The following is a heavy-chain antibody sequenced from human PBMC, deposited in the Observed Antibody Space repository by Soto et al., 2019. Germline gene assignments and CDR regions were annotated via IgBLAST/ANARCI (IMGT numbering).Heavy chain of an antibody. J-gene: IGHJ5*02. CDR3: ARDNGAGSYYIPNWFDP. V-gene: IGHV4-4*07. CDR1: GGPISSYY. Sequence: LSLTSTVSGGPISSYYWSWIRQPAGQGLEWIGRIYSSGSTNYNPSLKSRVTMSVDTSKKQFSLKLSSVTAADTAVYYCARDNGAGSYYIPNWFDPWGQGTLVTVSS. CDR2: IYSSGST. D-gene: IGHD3-10*01.